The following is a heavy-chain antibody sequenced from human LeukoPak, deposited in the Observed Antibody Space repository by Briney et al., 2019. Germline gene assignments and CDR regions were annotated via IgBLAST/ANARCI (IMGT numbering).Heavy chain of an antibody. CDR3: ARDQGSYDSSEGWFDP. CDR1: GYTFTGYY. CDR2: INPNSGGT. Sequence: GASVKVSCKASGYTFTGYYMHWVRQAPGQGLEWMGWINPNSGGTNYAQKFQGRVTMTRDTSISTAYMELSRLRSDDTAVYYCARDQGSYDSSEGWFDPWGQGTLVTVSS. V-gene: IGHV1-2*02. J-gene: IGHJ5*02. D-gene: IGHD3-22*01.